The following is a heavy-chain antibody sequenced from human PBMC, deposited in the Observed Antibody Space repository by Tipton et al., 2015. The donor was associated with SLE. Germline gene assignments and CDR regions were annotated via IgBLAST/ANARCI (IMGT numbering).Heavy chain of an antibody. Sequence: GSLRLSCAASGFTFSSYWMSWVRQAPGKGLEWVANIKQDGSEKYYVDSVKGRFSISRDNAKNSLFLQMNSLRAEDTAVYYCARDSKWEPRNYWGQGTLVTVSS. CDR3: ARDSKWEPRNY. J-gene: IGHJ4*02. CDR1: GFTFSSYW. CDR2: IKQDGSEK. D-gene: IGHD1-26*01. V-gene: IGHV3-7*01.